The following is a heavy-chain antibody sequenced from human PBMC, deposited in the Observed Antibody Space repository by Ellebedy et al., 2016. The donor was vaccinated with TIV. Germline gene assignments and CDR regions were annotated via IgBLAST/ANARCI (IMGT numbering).Heavy chain of an antibody. CDR1: GFPFSHHW. CDR3: ARGGVSAAGSVFFDY. V-gene: IGHV3-74*03. Sequence: GESLKISCVASGFPFSHHWMHWVRQAPGKGLVWVSRTNTDGSDKTCVDSVKGRFTISRDNAKNTVYLEMHSLRVEDTAVYYCARGGVSAAGSVFFDYWGQGVLVTVSS. CDR2: TNTDGSDK. J-gene: IGHJ4*02. D-gene: IGHD6-13*01.